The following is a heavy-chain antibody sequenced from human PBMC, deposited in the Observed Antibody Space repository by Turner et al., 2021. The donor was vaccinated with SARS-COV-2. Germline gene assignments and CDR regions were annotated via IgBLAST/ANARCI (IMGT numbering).Heavy chain of an antibody. CDR2: IHPYGGP. CDR1: GGPFSGANW. V-gene: IGHV4-4*02. Sequence: QVHLQGSGPGLVRPSGTRSLLCTVSGGPFSGANWCGWVRQAPGKGLGWIGDIHPYGGPNSIPSLKSQVSISLDDTNMQFSLILNSASAADTAVYYCARGGGYCLDYWGQGMLVTVSS. J-gene: IGHJ4*02. CDR3: ARGGGYCLDY. D-gene: IGHD2-21*01.